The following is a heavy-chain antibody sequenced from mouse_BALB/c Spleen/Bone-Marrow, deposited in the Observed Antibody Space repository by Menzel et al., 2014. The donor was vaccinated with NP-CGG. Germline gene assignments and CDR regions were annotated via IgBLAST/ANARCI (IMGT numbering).Heavy chain of an antibody. J-gene: IGHJ2*01. V-gene: IGHV1S81*02. CDR1: GYTFTSYW. Sequence: LVESGAELVKPGASAKLSCKASGYTFTSYWMHWVKQRPGQGLEWIGEINPSNGRTNYNEKFKSKATLTVDKSSSTAYMQLSSLTSEDSAVYYCARTYFDYWGQGTTLTVSS. CDR2: INPSNGRT. CDR3: ARTYFDY.